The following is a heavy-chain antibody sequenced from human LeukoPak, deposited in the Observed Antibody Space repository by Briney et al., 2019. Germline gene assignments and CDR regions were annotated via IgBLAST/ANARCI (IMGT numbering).Heavy chain of an antibody. J-gene: IGHJ4*02. CDR3: AKSTGDYYDSSALGY. CDR2: ISGSGGST. Sequence: GGSLRLPCAASGFTFSSYAMSWVRQAPGKGLEWVSAISGSGGSTYYADSVKRRFTISRDNSKNTLYLQMNSLRAEDTAVYYCAKSTGDYYDSSALGYWGQGTLVTVSS. D-gene: IGHD3-22*01. CDR1: GFTFSSYA. V-gene: IGHV3-23*01.